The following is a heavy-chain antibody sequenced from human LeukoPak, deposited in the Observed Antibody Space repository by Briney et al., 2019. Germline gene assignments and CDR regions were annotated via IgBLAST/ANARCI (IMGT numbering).Heavy chain of an antibody. V-gene: IGHV4-59*01. CDR3: ARAAVTTWYYFDS. J-gene: IGHJ4*02. Sequence: SETLSLTCTVSGGSIRGYYWSWIRQPPGKGLECIGYIYYSGNTKYNPSLKSRVTISVGTSKNQFSLKLGSVTAADTAVYYCARAAVTTWYYFDSWGQGAPVTVSS. CDR1: GGSIRGYY. CDR2: IYYSGNT. D-gene: IGHD4-17*01.